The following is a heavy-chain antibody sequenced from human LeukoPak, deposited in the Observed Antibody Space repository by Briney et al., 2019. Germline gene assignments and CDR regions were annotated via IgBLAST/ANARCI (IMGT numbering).Heavy chain of an antibody. CDR3: ARAYYYDSSGYYPSYDY. V-gene: IGHV3-21*01. Sequence: PGGSLRLSCAASGFNFSSYSMNWVRQAPGKGLEWVSSISSYSTYMYYADSVKGRFTISRDNSKNTLYLQMNSLRAEDTAVYYCARAYYYDSSGYYPSYDYWGQGTLVTVSS. J-gene: IGHJ4*02. CDR2: ISSYSTYM. D-gene: IGHD3-22*01. CDR1: GFNFSSYS.